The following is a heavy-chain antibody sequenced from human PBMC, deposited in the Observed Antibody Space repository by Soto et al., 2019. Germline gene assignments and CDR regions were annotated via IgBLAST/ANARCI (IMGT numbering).Heavy chain of an antibody. CDR2: INHSGST. V-gene: IGHV4-34*01. CDR3: ARGVRGYSDGKRFDP. D-gene: IGHD5-18*01. J-gene: IGHJ5*02. CDR1: GGSFSGYY. Sequence: PSETLSLTCAVYGGSFSGYYWSWIRQPPGKGLEWIGEINHSGSTNYNPSLKSRVTISVDTSKNQFSLKLSSVTAADTAVYYSARGVRGYSDGKRFDPWGQGTLVNVSS.